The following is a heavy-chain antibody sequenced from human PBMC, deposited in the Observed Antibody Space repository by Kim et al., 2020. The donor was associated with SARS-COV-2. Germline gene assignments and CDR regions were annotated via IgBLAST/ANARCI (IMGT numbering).Heavy chain of an antibody. Sequence: SETLSLTCTVSGGSVSSGSYYWSWIRQPPGKGLEWIGYIYYSGSTNYNPSLKSRVTISVDTSKNQFSLKLSSVTAADTAVYYCARVFAGELELSFDYWGQGTLVTVSS. CDR2: IYYSGST. CDR3: ARVFAGELELSFDY. V-gene: IGHV4-61*01. D-gene: IGHD1-7*01. CDR1: GGSVSSGSYY. J-gene: IGHJ4*02.